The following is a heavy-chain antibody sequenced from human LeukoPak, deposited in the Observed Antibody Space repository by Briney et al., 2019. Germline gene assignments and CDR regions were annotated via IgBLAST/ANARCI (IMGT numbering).Heavy chain of an antibody. D-gene: IGHD5-12*01. CDR1: GFTVSSNY. CDR2: IYSGGST. J-gene: IGHJ4*02. CDR3: ARGGYRGYDYLFDY. Sequence: GGSLRLSCAASGFTVSSNYMSWVRQAPGKGLEWVSVIYSGGSTYYADSVKGRFTISRDNSKNTLYLQKNSLRAEDTAVYYCARGGYRGYDYLFDYWGQGTLVTVSS. V-gene: IGHV3-53*01.